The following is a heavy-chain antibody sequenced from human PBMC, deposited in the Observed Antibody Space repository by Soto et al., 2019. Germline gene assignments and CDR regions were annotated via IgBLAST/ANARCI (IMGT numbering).Heavy chain of an antibody. V-gene: IGHV1-24*01. D-gene: IGHD3-3*01. CDR2: FDPEDGET. J-gene: IGHJ5*02. CDR3: ATRRVVLRFLEWTPGNWFDP. Sequence: ASVKVSCKVSGYTLTELSMHWVRQAPGKGLEWMGGFDPEDGETIYAQKFQGRVTMTEDTSTDTAYMELSSLRSEDTAVYYCATRRVVLRFLEWTPGNWFDPWGQGTLVTVS. CDR1: GYTLTELS.